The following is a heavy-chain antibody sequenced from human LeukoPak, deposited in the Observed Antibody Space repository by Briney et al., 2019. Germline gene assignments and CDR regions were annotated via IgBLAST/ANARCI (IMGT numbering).Heavy chain of an antibody. CDR1: GGSISSYC. Sequence: PSEALSLTCTVSGGSISSYCWSRIRQPPRQGLEWVRYIYYRGSTNHNPSLKRRVTISVNTSKNPFFLKLSSVAAEATAVYYCAREFGGGAAGFDYWGQGTLVTVSS. V-gene: IGHV4-59*01. CDR3: AREFGGGAAGFDY. D-gene: IGHD3-16*01. CDR2: IYYRGST. J-gene: IGHJ4*02.